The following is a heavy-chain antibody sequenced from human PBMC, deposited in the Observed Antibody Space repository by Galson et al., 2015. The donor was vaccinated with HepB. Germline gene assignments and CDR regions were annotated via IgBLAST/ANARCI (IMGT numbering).Heavy chain of an antibody. CDR3: VGSTGWLLHY. Sequence: SLRLSCAASGFTFSSFWMTWVRQAPGKGLEWVANIKQTGGEMFYVDSVKGRFTISRDNAKNSLFLQMNSLRADDTAIYYCVGSTGWLLHYWGQGTLVTVSS. D-gene: IGHD6-19*01. V-gene: IGHV3-7*03. J-gene: IGHJ4*02. CDR2: IKQTGGEM. CDR1: GFTFSSFW.